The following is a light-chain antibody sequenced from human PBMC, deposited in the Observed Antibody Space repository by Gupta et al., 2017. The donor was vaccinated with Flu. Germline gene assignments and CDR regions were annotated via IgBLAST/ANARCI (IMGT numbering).Light chain of an antibody. CDR3: ATWDDSLSEWV. J-gene: IGLJ3*02. CDR2: RND. V-gene: IGLV1-47*01. CDR1: TATIGSNY. Sequence: QSVLTQPPSASGTPGQRVTISCSGSTATIGSNYVFWYQQLPGTAPKLLIYRNDQRPSGVPTRFSGSKSGTSASLALSGLRAEEEADYYCATWDDSLSEWVFGGGTKLTVL.